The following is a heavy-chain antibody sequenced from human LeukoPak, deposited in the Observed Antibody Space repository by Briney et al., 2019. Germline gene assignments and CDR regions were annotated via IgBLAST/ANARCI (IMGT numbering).Heavy chain of an antibody. V-gene: IGHV3-11*06. CDR2: ITSSRSYT. J-gene: IGHJ4*02. D-gene: IGHD6-19*01. Sequence: GGSLRLSCAASGFSFSDYYMSWIRQAPGKGLEWVSYITSSRSYTNYADSVKGRFTISRDNAKNSLYLQMNSLRAEDTAVYYCARALSAVAGMLDYWGQGTLVTVSS. CDR3: ARALSAVAGMLDY. CDR1: GFSFSDYY.